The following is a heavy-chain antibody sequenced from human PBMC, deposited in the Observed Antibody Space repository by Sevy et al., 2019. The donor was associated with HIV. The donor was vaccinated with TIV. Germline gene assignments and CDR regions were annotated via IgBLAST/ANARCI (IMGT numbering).Heavy chain of an antibody. Sequence: SETLSLTCTVSGGSLSGGSYYWTWIRQPAGKGLEWIGRIYASGATNSNPSLRSRLTISVDTSKNRFCLNLRSVTAADTAVYYCARDTFDGRPYCSSGTGLCTFDFWGQGTMVTVSS. CDR2: IYASGAT. J-gene: IGHJ3*01. D-gene: IGHD2-15*01. V-gene: IGHV4-61*02. CDR1: GGSLSGGSYY. CDR3: ARDTFDGRPYCSSGTGLCTFDF.